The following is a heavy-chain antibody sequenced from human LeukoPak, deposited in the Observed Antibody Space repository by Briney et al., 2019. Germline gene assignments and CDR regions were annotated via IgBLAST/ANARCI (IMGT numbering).Heavy chain of an antibody. CDR3: GRNIDYGGAFFYFDS. J-gene: IGHJ4*01. Sequence: GGSLRLSCAASGFTFSSYWMSWVRQTPGKGLEWVANLNEDGSRRYYLDSVKGRFTISRDNARSLMYLQMSGLSAEDTALYYWGRNIDYGGAFFYFDSGGRGTPVPFSS. CDR1: GFTFSSYW. D-gene: IGHD3-16*01. CDR2: LNEDGSRR. V-gene: IGHV3-7*03.